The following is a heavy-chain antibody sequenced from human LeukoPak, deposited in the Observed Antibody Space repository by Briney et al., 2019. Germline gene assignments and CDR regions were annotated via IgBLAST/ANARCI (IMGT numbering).Heavy chain of an antibody. V-gene: IGHV4-31*03. CDR1: GGSISSGGYY. Sequence: SETLSLTCTVSGGSISSGGYYWSWIRQHPGKGLEWIGYIYYIGSTYYNPSLKSRVTISVDASKNQFSLKLSSVTAADTAVYYCARGGGGNFDYWGQGTLVTVSS. CDR2: IYYIGST. CDR3: ARGGGGNFDY. J-gene: IGHJ4*02. D-gene: IGHD3-16*01.